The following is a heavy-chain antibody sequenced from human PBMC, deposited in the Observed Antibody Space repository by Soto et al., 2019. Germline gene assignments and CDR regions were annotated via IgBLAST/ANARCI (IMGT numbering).Heavy chain of an antibody. D-gene: IGHD1-1*01. CDR1: GGFVSSGSSY. CDR3: ARVERGTVTTVVDAFAI. CDR2: LSHSGGT. V-gene: IGHV4-34*01. Sequence: QVQLQQWGAGLLKPSATLSLTCAGYGGFVSSGSSYWSCIRQPPGKGLEWIGELSHSGGTHFNPSLMCRVTISVDTSKNRFSLNISSVTAADTALYYCARVERGTVTTVVDAFAIWCPGTMVTVSS. J-gene: IGHJ3*02.